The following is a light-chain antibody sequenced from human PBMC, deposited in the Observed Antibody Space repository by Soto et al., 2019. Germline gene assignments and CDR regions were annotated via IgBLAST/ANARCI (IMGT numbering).Light chain of an antibody. J-gene: IGKJ1*01. CDR1: QSVSSN. CDR2: GAS. CDR3: QQYGGSPT. Sequence: EIVLTQSPGTLSLSPGERATPSCRASQSVSSNLAWYQQKPGQAPRLLISGASSRATGIPDRFSGSGSGTDFTLTISRLDPEDFAVYSCQQYGGSPTFGQGTKVAI. V-gene: IGKV3-20*01.